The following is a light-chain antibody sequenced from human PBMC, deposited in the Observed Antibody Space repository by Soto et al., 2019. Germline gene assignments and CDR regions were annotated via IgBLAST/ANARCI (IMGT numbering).Light chain of an antibody. CDR1: SSDVGGYNY. Sequence: QSALTQPPSASGSPGQSVTISCTGTSSDVGGYNYVSWYQQHPGKAPKLMIYEVNKRPSGVPDRFSGSNSGNTASLTVSGLQAEDEADYYCNSYAGSPYVFGTGTKLTVL. V-gene: IGLV2-8*01. CDR3: NSYAGSPYV. CDR2: EVN. J-gene: IGLJ1*01.